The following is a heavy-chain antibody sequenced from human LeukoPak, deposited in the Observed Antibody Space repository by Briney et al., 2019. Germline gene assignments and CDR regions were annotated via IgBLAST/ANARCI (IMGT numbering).Heavy chain of an antibody. CDR3: VRRVRYFGQNDY. Sequence: SETLSLTCTVSGASMSDYYWSWIRQPPGKGLEWIGYIYYTGSTNYNPSLKSRVTMSVDTSKNQISLKLSSVTATDSAVYYCVRRVRYFGQNDYWGQGTLVTVSS. CDR2: IYYTGST. D-gene: IGHD3-9*01. V-gene: IGHV4-59*08. CDR1: GASMSDYY. J-gene: IGHJ4*02.